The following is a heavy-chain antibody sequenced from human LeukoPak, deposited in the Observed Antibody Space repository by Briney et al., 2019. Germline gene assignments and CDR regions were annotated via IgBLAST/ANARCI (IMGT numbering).Heavy chain of an antibody. V-gene: IGHV1-69*13. J-gene: IGHJ5*02. CDR3: ARIPPQSTVTTGVKAGRGYWFDP. D-gene: IGHD4-17*01. Sequence: SVKVSCKASGGTFSSYAISWVRQAPGQGLEWMGGIIPIFGTANYAQKFQGRVTITADESTGTAYMELSSLRSEDTAVYYCARIPPQSTVTTGVKAGRGYWFDPWGQGTLVTVSS. CDR1: GGTFSSYA. CDR2: IIPIFGTA.